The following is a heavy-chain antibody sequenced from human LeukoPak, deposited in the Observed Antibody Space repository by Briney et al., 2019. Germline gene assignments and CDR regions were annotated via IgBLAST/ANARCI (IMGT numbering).Heavy chain of an antibody. CDR2: IYHSGST. Sequence: PSETLSLTCAVSGGSISSSNWWSWVRQPPGKGLEWIGEIYHSGSTNYNPSLKSRVTISVDKSKNQFSLKLSSVTAADTAVYYCAINYDILTGYTAGEDYWGQGTLVTVSS. J-gene: IGHJ4*02. D-gene: IGHD3-9*01. V-gene: IGHV4-4*02. CDR3: AINYDILTGYTAGEDY. CDR1: GGSISSSNW.